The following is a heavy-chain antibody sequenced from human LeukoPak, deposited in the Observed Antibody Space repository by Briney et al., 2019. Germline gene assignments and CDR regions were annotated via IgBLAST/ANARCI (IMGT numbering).Heavy chain of an antibody. D-gene: IGHD2-15*01. CDR1: GGSFSGYY. CDR3: ARRALLKTLDY. Sequence: KASETLSLTCAVYGGSFSGYYWSWIRQPPGQGLEWIGEINHSGSTTYNPSLKSRVTISVDTSKNQFSLKLSSVTAADTAVYYCARRALLKTLDYWGQGTLVTVSS. V-gene: IGHV4-34*01. J-gene: IGHJ4*02. CDR2: INHSGST.